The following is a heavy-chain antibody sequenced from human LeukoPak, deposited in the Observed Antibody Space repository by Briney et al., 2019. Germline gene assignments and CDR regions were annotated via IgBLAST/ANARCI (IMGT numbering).Heavy chain of an antibody. CDR3: ARNPTMIVVRALDY. D-gene: IGHD3-22*01. CDR2: IIPILGIA. V-gene: IGHV1-69*04. CDR1: GGTFSSYA. J-gene: IGHJ4*02. Sequence: VASVKVSCKASGGTFSSYAISWVRQAPGQGLEWMGRIIPILGIANYAQKFQGRVTITADKSTSTAYMELSSLRSEDTAVYYCARNPTMIVVRALDYWGQGTLVTVSS.